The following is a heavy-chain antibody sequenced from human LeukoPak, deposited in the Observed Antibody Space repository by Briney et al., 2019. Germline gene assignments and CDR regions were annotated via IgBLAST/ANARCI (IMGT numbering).Heavy chain of an antibody. CDR2: IWSDGSQR. J-gene: IGHJ4*02. CDR1: GLTFSNYG. Sequence: GRSLRLSCAASGLTFSNYGLHWVRQAPGKGLEWVAVIWSDGSQRHYADSVKGRFAISRDNSKKTVYLQMNSLRAEDTAVYYCASDGLRYPLDWGQGTLVTVSS. V-gene: IGHV3-33*01. D-gene: IGHD3-9*01. CDR3: ASDGLRYPLD.